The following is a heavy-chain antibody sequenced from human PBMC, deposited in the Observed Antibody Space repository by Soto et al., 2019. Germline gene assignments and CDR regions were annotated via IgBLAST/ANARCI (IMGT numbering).Heavy chain of an antibody. Sequence: SETLSLTCTVSGGSISSYYWSWIRQPPGKGLEWIGYIYYSGSTNYNPSLKSRVTISVDTSKNQFSLKLSSVTAADTAVYYCARGGNSGYDWGHYFDYWGQGTLVTVSS. CDR2: IYYSGST. CDR3: ARGGNSGYDWGHYFDY. D-gene: IGHD5-12*01. V-gene: IGHV4-59*01. CDR1: GGSISSYY. J-gene: IGHJ4*02.